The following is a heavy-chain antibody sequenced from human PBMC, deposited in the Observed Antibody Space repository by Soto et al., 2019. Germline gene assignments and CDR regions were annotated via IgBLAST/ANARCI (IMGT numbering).Heavy chain of an antibody. CDR3: AVAWYFDY. Sequence: QGQLVPSGAEVRKPGASVKVSCKASGYIFTTYTMHWVRQAPGQRLEWMGWINADNRNTKYSQKFQGKITITSDTSASTADVQRSSLRSEDTAVYYCAVAWYFDYLGQVTLVTVTS. J-gene: IGHJ4*02. CDR2: INADNRNT. CDR1: GYIFTTYT. V-gene: IGHV1-3*01.